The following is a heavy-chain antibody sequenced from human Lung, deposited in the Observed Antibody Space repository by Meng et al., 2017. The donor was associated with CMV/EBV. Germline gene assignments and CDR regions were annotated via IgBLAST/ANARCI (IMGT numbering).Heavy chain of an antibody. CDR1: GCFISNYY. CDR2: IYDSGT. CDR3: AREDVGWVYGSGLGY. V-gene: IGHV4-59*01. J-gene: IGHJ4*02. D-gene: IGHD3-10*01. Sequence: SETLSLXCTVSGCFISNYYWSWIRQPPGKGLEWIGYIYDSGTNYNPSLKSRVTISIDTSKNQLSLNLISVTAADTAVYYCAREDVGWVYGSGLGYWGQGNXVXVSS.